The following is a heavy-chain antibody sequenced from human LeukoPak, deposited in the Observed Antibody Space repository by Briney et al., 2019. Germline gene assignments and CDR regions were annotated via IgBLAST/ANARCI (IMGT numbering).Heavy chain of an antibody. CDR1: GFTFDDYA. Sequence: GGSLRLSCAASGFTFDDYAMHWVRQAPGKGLEWVSGISWNSGSIGYADSVKGRFTISRDNAKNSLYLQMNSLRAEDTALYYCAKDRQYDILTGYPKYFQHWGQGTLVTVSS. J-gene: IGHJ1*01. V-gene: IGHV3-9*01. D-gene: IGHD3-9*01. CDR2: ISWNSGSI. CDR3: AKDRQYDILTGYPKYFQH.